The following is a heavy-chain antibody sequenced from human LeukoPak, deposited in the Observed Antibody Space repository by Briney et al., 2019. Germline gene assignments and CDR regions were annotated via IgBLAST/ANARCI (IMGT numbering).Heavy chain of an antibody. CDR2: INHSGST. D-gene: IGHD6-13*01. Sequence: PSQTLSLTCTVSGGSISSGDYYWSWIRQPPGKGLEWIGEINHSGSTNYNPSLKSRVTISVDTSKNQFSLKLSSVTAADTAVYYCARGRRLQFIAAAGTAYFQHWGQGTLVTVSS. V-gene: IGHV4-30-4*08. J-gene: IGHJ1*01. CDR1: GGSISSGDYY. CDR3: ARGRRLQFIAAAGTAYFQH.